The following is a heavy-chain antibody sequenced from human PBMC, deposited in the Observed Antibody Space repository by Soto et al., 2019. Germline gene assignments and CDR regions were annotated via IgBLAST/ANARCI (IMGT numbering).Heavy chain of an antibody. CDR1: GFTFDDYA. CDR2: ISWDGDSK. Sequence: EVQLVESGGGLVQPGRSLRLSCAASGFTFDDYAMYWVRQAPGKGLEWVSGISWDGDSKGYADSVKGRFTISRDNTKNSLYLQMNSLRTEDTALYYCVRRSDFDYWGQGTLVTVSS. V-gene: IGHV3-9*01. J-gene: IGHJ4*02. CDR3: VRRSDFDY.